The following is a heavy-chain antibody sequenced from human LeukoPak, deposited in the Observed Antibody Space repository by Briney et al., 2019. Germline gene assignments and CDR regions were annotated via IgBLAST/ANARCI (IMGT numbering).Heavy chain of an antibody. D-gene: IGHD6-13*01. CDR2: MSANSGDT. J-gene: IGHJ4*02. Sequence: ASVTVSCKASGYTFTINGISWVRQAPGRGLEWMWWMSANSGDTIYAEKFHGRVTLTRDTSTGTAYMELNSLTYDDTAVYYCARDRWYAFDYWGQGTLVTVSS. CDR3: ARDRWYAFDY. V-gene: IGHV1-18*01. CDR1: GYTFTING.